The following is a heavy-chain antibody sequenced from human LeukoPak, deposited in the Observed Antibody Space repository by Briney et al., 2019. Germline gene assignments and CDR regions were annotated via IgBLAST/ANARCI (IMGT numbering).Heavy chain of an antibody. CDR3: AREGQSTSPRQFDP. V-gene: IGHV4-4*07. CDR2: IYTSGST. Sequence: SGTLSLTCTVSGGSISSYCWSWIRQPAGKGLEWIGRIYTSGSTNYNPSLKSRITMSVDTSKNQFSLNLTSVTAADSAIYYCAREGQSTSPRQFDPWGQGTLVTVSS. J-gene: IGHJ5*02. CDR1: GGSISSYC.